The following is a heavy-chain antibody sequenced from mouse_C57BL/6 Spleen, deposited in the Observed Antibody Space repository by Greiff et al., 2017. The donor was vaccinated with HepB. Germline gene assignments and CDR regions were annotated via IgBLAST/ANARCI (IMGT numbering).Heavy chain of an antibody. CDR2: IDPSDSYT. J-gene: IGHJ1*03. V-gene: IGHV1-69*01. CDR1: GYTFTSYW. D-gene: IGHD2-4*01. Sequence: QVQLQQSGAELVMPGASVKLSCKASGYTFTSYWMHWVKQRPGQGLEWIGEIDPSDSYTNYNQKFKGKSTLTVDKSSSTAYMQLSSLTSEDSAVYYCARSFDYLYWYFDVWGTGTTVTVSS. CDR3: ARSFDYLYWYFDV.